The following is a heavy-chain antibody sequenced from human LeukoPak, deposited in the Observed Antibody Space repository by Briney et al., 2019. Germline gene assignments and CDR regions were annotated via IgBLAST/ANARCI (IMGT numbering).Heavy chain of an antibody. J-gene: IGHJ4*02. CDR2: ISSGSSYI. D-gene: IGHD2-2*01. Sequence: PGGSLRLSCTASGFSFSIYSLNWVRQAPGKGLEWVSSISSGSSYISYADSVKGRFTISRDNAKNSLYLQMNSLRAEDTAVYYCARDQCSTTNCLFDYWGQGTLVTVSS. CDR1: GFSFSIYS. CDR3: ARDQCSTTNCLFDY. V-gene: IGHV3-21*01.